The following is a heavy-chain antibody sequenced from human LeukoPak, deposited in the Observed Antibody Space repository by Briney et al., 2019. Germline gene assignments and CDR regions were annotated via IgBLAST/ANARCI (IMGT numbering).Heavy chain of an antibody. J-gene: IGHJ4*02. CDR3: AKSNGYGLIDY. V-gene: IGHV4-59*08. Sequence: PSETLSPTCTVSGGSISSYYWSWIRQPPGKGLEWIGYIYYSGSTNYNPSLKSRVTISVDTSKNQFSLKLSSVTAADTAMYYCAKSNGYGLIDYWGQGTLATVSS. CDR2: IYYSGST. D-gene: IGHD5-12*01. CDR1: GGSISSYY.